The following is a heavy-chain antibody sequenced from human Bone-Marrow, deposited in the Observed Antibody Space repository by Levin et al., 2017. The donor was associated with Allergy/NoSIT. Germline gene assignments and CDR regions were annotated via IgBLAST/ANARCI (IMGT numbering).Heavy chain of an antibody. CDR3: PREGGYGGNSDAFDI. CDR1: GFTFSRNA. D-gene: IGHD4-23*01. CDR2: ISSDGSNK. V-gene: IGHV3-30-3*01. Sequence: GESLKISCTASGFTFSRNAMHWVRQAPGKGLEWVAFISSDGSNKCYADSVKGRFTISRDNSKNTLYLQMNSLRAEDTAVYYCPREGGYGGNSDAFDIWGQGTMVTVSS. J-gene: IGHJ3*02.